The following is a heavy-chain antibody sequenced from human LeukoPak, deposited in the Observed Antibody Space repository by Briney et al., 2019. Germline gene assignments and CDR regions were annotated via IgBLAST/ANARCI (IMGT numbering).Heavy chain of an antibody. CDR1: GYTFTGDF. CDR2: INPNNGGT. J-gene: IGHJ6*02. CDR3: ASIGDILTGSYYYGMDV. D-gene: IGHD3-9*01. V-gene: IGHV1-2*02. Sequence: GASVRVSCKASGYTFTGDFIHWVRQAPGQGLEWMGWINPNNGGTKYAQTFQGRVTMTRDTSINTASMELSRLTSDDTAVYFCASIGDILTGSYYYGMDVWGQGTTVTVSS.